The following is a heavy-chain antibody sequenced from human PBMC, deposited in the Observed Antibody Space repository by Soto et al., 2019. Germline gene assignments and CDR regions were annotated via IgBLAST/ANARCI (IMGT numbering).Heavy chain of an antibody. CDR3: AREEQLVVYYYYGMDV. J-gene: IGHJ6*02. V-gene: IGHV6-1*01. D-gene: IGHD6-6*01. CDR2: TYYRSNWYN. Sequence: SQTLSLTCAISGGSFSSNSASCNGIRQSPSRGLEWLGRTYYRSNWYNDYAVSVKSRITINPDTSKNQFSLQLNSVTPEDTAVYYCAREEQLVVYYYYGMDVWGQGTTVTVSS. CDR1: GGSFSSNSAS.